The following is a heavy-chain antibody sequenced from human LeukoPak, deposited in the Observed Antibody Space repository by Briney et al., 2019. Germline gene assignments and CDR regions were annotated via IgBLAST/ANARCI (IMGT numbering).Heavy chain of an antibody. CDR1: GYTFTGYY. D-gene: IGHD6-19*01. CDR2: INPNSGGT. CDR3: AIRATVAGWGFDY. Sequence: GASVKVSCKASGYTFTGYYMHWVRQAPGQGLEWMGWINPNSGGTNYAQKFQGRVTMTRDTSISTAYMELRSVRSDDTAVYYCAIRATVAGWGFDYWGQGTLVTVSS. V-gene: IGHV1-2*02. J-gene: IGHJ4*02.